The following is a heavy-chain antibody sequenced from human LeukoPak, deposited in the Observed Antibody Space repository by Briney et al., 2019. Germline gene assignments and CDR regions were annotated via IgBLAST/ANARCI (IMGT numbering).Heavy chain of an antibody. J-gene: IGHJ3*02. Sequence: GGSLRLSCAASEFTFSSYAMHWVSQAPDKGLEWVAFIRYDGSNTYYADSVKGRFTISRDNSKNTLYLQMNRLRAEDTAVYFCAREREQWHAFDIWGQGTMVTVSS. CDR2: IRYDGSNT. CDR1: EFTFSSYA. CDR3: AREREQWHAFDI. V-gene: IGHV3-30*02. D-gene: IGHD6-19*01.